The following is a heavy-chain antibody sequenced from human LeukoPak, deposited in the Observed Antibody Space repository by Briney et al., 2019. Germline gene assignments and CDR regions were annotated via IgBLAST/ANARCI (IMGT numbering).Heavy chain of an antibody. J-gene: IGHJ6*03. CDR3: ARDRGSSTSNLSGRYYYYYYMDV. CDR2: IIPIFGTA. D-gene: IGHD2-2*01. V-gene: IGHV1-69*05. Sequence: SVKVSCKASGGTFSIYAISWVRQAPGQGLEWMGGIIPIFGTANYAQKFQGRVTITTDESTSTVYMELSSLRSEDTAVYYCARDRGSSTSNLSGRYYYYYYMDVWGKGTTVTVSS. CDR1: GGTFSIYA.